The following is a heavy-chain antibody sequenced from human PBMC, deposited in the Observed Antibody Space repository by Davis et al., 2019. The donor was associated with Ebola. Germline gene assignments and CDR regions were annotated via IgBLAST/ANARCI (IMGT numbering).Heavy chain of an antibody. CDR1: GDSILTYY. CDR3: ARDFVY. CDR2: IYHSGTS. V-gene: IGHV4-38-2*02. J-gene: IGHJ4*02. Sequence: SETLSLTCTVYGDSILTYYWSWIRQPPGKGLEWIGSIYHSGTSNYNPSLKSRVTISVDTSMNQFSLRLRSVTASDTAVYYCARDFVYWGQGTLVTVSS.